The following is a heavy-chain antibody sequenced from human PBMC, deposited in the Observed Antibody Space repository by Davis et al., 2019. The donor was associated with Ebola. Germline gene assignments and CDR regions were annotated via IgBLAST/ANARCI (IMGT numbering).Heavy chain of an antibody. J-gene: IGHJ5*02. CDR3: ARGIQLWLEGWFDP. Sequence: GESLKISCAASGFTFTNYAMHWVRQAPGKGLEWVAVISSDGGGEYYADSVKGRFTISRDNSKNTLYLQMNSLRAEDTAVYYCARGIQLWLEGWFDPWGQGTLVTVSS. CDR2: ISSDGGGE. D-gene: IGHD5-18*01. CDR1: GFTFTNYA. V-gene: IGHV3-30*14.